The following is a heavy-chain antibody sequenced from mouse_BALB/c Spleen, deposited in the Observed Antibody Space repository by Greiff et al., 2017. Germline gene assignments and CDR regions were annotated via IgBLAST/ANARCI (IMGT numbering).Heavy chain of an antibody. V-gene: IGHV5-17*02. Sequence: EVQRVESGGGLVQPGGSRKLSCAASGFTFSSFGMHWVRQAPEKGLEWVAYISSGSSTIYYADTVKGRFTISRDNPKNTLFLQMTSLRSEDTAMYYCARFSYDYDGFDYWGQGTTLTVS. CDR3: ARFSYDYDGFDY. J-gene: IGHJ2*01. CDR1: GFTFSSFG. D-gene: IGHD2-4*01. CDR2: ISSGSSTI.